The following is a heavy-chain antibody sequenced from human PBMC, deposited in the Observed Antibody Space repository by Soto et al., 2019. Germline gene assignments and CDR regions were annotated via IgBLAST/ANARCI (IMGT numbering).Heavy chain of an antibody. CDR2: ISPLNGNT. V-gene: IGHV1-18*01. D-gene: IGHD3-10*01. CDR3: ASDYFGSGSYYIFDI. J-gene: IGHJ3*02. CDR1: GYTFSRYG. Sequence: QVQLVQSGAEVKKPGASVKVSCKASGYTFSRYGITWIRQAPGQGPEWVGWISPLNGNTNYRQSLQGRVTMTTDTSTSTAYMELRTLRSSDPAVYFWASDYFGSGSYYIFDIWGQGTMVTVSS.